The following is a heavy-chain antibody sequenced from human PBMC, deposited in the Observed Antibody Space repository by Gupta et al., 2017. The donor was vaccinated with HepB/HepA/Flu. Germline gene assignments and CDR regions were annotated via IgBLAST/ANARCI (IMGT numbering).Heavy chain of an antibody. Sequence: QLQLQESGPSLVKPSETLSLTCTVSGGSLRRSSPYWGWIRQPPGQGLEWIANVYYGGNTYYNPSLKSRVTISVDTSKNYFSLKLRSVTAADTAVYYCARPQLGIGGGSWFDPWGQGILVTVSS. J-gene: IGHJ5*02. CDR3: ARPQLGIGGGSWFDP. CDR2: VYYGGNT. CDR1: GGSLRRSSPY. V-gene: IGHV4-39*01. D-gene: IGHD7-27*01.